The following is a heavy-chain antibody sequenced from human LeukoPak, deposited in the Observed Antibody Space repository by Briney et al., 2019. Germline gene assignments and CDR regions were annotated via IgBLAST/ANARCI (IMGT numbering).Heavy chain of an antibody. CDR1: GGSISSYY. D-gene: IGHD3-9*01. J-gene: IGHJ4*02. Sequence: SETLSLTCTVSGGSISSYYWSWIRQPPGKGLEWIGYIYYSGSTNYNPSLKSRVTISVDTSKNQFSLKLSSVTAADTAVYYCAREVLDILTGYLFDYWGQGTLVTVSS. CDR2: IYYSGST. V-gene: IGHV4-59*01. CDR3: AREVLDILTGYLFDY.